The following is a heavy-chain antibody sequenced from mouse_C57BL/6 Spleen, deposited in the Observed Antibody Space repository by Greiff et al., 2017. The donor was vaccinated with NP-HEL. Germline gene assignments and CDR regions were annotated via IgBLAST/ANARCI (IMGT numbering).Heavy chain of an antibody. J-gene: IGHJ4*01. CDR1: GYTFTSYW. Sequence: VQLQQPGAELVKPGASVKMSCKASGYTFTSYWITWVKQRPGQGLEWIGDIYPGSGSTNYNEKFKSKATLTVDTSSSTAYMQLSSLTSEDSAVYYCARLGTTVVEGMDYWGQGTSVTVSS. V-gene: IGHV1-55*01. CDR3: ARLGTTVVEGMDY. CDR2: IYPGSGST. D-gene: IGHD1-1*01.